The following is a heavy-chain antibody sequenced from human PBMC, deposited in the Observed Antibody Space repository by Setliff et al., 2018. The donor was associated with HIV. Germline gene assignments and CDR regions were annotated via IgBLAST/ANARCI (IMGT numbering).Heavy chain of an antibody. D-gene: IGHD1-26*01. CDR3: ARSPVGTPEYYFDY. Sequence: PSETLSLTCLVSGDSMIPHYWSWIRQPPGRGLEWIGYISNYGSPSYSPSLESRVTILLDTSKNQFSLNLSSVTAADTAVYYCARSPVGTPEYYFDYWGQGTLVTVSS. V-gene: IGHV4-4*08. J-gene: IGHJ4*02. CDR2: ISNYGSP. CDR1: GDSMIPHY.